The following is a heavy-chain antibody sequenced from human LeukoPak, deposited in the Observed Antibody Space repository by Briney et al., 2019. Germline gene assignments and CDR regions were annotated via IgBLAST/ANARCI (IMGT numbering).Heavy chain of an antibody. D-gene: IGHD6-19*01. CDR2: INPNSGGA. J-gene: IGHJ4*02. CDR3: ANGPRAPSIAVAGPAY. Sequence: GASVKVSCKASGYTFTGHYLHWVRQAPGQGLEWRGWINPNSGGANYAQKFQGRVTMTRDASISSAHMELRRLKSDDTAVYYCANGPRAPSIAVAGPAYWGQGTLVTVSS. V-gene: IGHV1-2*02. CDR1: GYTFTGHY.